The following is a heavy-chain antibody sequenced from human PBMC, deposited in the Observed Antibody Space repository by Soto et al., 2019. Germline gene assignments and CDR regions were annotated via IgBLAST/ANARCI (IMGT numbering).Heavy chain of an antibody. D-gene: IGHD5-18*01. CDR1: GGSFSDYY. V-gene: IGHV4-34*01. Sequence: QVQLQQWGAGLLKPSETLSLTCAVYGGSFSDYYWSWIRQPPGNGLEWIGEIDFSGSINFNPSLESRVTISVDASKNHFALQLSSVTAAATAVYYGARGGGNHGYGIYYYHGLDVWGQGTTVTVSS. CDR3: ARGGGNHGYGIYYYHGLDV. J-gene: IGHJ6*02. CDR2: IDFSGSI.